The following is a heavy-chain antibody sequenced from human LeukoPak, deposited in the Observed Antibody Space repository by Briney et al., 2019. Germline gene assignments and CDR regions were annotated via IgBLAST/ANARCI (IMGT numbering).Heavy chain of an antibody. Sequence: ASVKVSCKASGYTSTSYYMHWLRQAPGQGLEWMGIINPSGGDTTYAQKFQGRVTMTRDTSTSTVYMELSSLRSEDTAVYYCARKRLRDYGMDVWGQGTTVTVSS. J-gene: IGHJ6*02. CDR2: INPSGGDT. CDR1: GYTSTSYY. V-gene: IGHV1-46*01. CDR3: ARKRLRDYGMDV.